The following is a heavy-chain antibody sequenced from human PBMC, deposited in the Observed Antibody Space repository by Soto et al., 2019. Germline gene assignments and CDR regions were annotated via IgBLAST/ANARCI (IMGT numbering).Heavy chain of an antibody. CDR1: GDSVSSNSAA. CDR2: TYYRSKWYN. J-gene: IGHJ6*02. Sequence: SQTLSLTCAISGDSVSSNSAAWNWIRQSPSRGLEWLGRTYYRSKWYNDYAVSVKSRITINPDTSKNQFSLQLNSVTPEDTAVYYCARGGYCSRSSCYWGSGMDVWGQGTTVTVSS. V-gene: IGHV6-1*01. CDR3: ARGGYCSRSSCYWGSGMDV. D-gene: IGHD2-2*01.